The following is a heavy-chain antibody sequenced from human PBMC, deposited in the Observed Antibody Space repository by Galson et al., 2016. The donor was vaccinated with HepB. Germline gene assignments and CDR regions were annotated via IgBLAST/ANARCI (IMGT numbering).Heavy chain of an antibody. D-gene: IGHD2-21*01. J-gene: IGHJ4*02. CDR2: ICGRCPDI. Sequence: SLRLSCAASGFTFAAYGVSWFRQAPGKGLEWVSTICGRCPDIDYADSVKGRFTISRDDSRDTVFLQMNSLRAEDTATYYCARDPSHWGDGLSADWGQGTLVTVRS. V-gene: IGHV3-23*01. CDR1: GFTFAAYG. CDR3: ARDPSHWGDGLSAD.